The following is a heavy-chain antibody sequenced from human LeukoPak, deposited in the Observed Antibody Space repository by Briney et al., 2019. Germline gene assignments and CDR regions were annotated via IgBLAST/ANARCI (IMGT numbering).Heavy chain of an antibody. D-gene: IGHD1-26*01. J-gene: IGHJ4*02. CDR3: ATSAGSGSYYRLAY. CDR2: INHSGST. V-gene: IGHV4-34*01. CDR1: GGSFSGYY. Sequence: SETLSLTCAVYGGSFSGYYWSWIRQPPGKGLEWIGEINHSGSTNYNPSLKSRVTISVDTSKNQFSLKLSSVTAADTAVYYCATSAGSGSYYRLAYWGQGTLVTVSS.